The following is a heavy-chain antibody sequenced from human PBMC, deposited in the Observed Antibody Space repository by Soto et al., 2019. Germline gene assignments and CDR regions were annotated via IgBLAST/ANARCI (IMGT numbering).Heavy chain of an antibody. V-gene: IGHV3-23*01. CDR3: AKDKILTGSSSSSDY. Sequence: GGSLRLSCAASGSTFSSYAMSWVRQAPGKGLEWVSAISGSGGSTYYADSVKGRFTISGDNSKNTLYLQMNSLRAEDTAVYYCAKDKILTGSSSSSDYWGQGTLVTVSS. CDR2: ISGSGGST. CDR1: GSTFSSYA. J-gene: IGHJ4*02. D-gene: IGHD3-9*01.